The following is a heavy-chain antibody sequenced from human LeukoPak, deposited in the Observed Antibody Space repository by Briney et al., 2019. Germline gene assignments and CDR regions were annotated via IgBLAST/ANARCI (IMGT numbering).Heavy chain of an antibody. CDR2: IYYSGST. V-gene: IGHV4-59*01. D-gene: IGHD3-3*01. CDR1: GGSISSYY. CDR3: VRGDGSGYSSPFDY. Sequence: SETLSLTCTVSGGSISSYYWSWIRQPPGKGLEWIGYIYYSGSTNYNPSLKSRVTISVDTSKNQFSLKLSSVTAADTAVYYCVRGDGSGYSSPFDYWGQGTLVTVSS. J-gene: IGHJ4*02.